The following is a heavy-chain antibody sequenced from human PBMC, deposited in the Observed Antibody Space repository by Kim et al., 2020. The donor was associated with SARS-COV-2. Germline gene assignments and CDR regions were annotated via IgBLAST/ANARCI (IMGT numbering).Heavy chain of an antibody. D-gene: IGHD6-13*01. Sequence: ASVKVSCKASGYTFTSYGISWVRQAPGQGLEWMGWISAYNGNTNYAQKLQGRVTMTTDTSTSTAYMELRSLRSDDTAVYYCARLHLTIDSSSWEYYYGMDVWGQGTTVTVSS. V-gene: IGHV1-18*04. J-gene: IGHJ6*02. CDR1: GYTFTSYG. CDR3: ARLHLTIDSSSWEYYYGMDV. CDR2: ISAYNGNT.